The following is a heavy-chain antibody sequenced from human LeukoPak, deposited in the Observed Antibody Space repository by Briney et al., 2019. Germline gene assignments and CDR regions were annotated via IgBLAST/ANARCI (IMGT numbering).Heavy chain of an antibody. CDR3: ATSCGGSYTGVHY. CDR2: ISGSGGST. D-gene: IGHD2-15*01. V-gene: IGHV3-23*01. CDR1: GFTFSSYA. J-gene: IGHJ4*02. Sequence: PGGSLRLSCAASGFTFSSYAMSWVRQTPGKGLEWVSVISGSGGSTYYADSVKGRFTISRENSKSTLYLQMNSLRPEDTAVYYWATSCGGSYTGVHYWVQATLLTVCS.